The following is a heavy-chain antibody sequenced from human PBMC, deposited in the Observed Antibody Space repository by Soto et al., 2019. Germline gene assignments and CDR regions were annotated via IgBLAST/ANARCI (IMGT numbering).Heavy chain of an antibody. Sequence: QVQLQESGPGLVKPSGTLSLSCAVSGGSISSSNCWNWVRQPPGKGLEWIGEIYHSGSTNYNAFLKRRVTISVDKSKNQFSLKLSSVTAADTAVYYCARASFSGANYYSDYWGQGTLVTVSS. D-gene: IGHD2-15*01. V-gene: IGHV4-4*02. CDR2: IYHSGST. CDR3: ARASFSGANYYSDY. J-gene: IGHJ4*02. CDR1: GGSISSSNC.